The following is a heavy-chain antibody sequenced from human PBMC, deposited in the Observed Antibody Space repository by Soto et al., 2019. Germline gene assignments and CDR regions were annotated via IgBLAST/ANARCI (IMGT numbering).Heavy chain of an antibody. Sequence: SETLSLTCAVYGGSFSGYYWSWIRQPPGKGLEWIGEINHSGSTNYNPSLKSRVTISVDTSKNQFSLKLSSVTAADTAVYYCAREPYGILMDVWGKGTTVTVSX. D-gene: IGHD4-17*01. CDR3: AREPYGILMDV. CDR1: GGSFSGYY. J-gene: IGHJ6*03. V-gene: IGHV4-34*01. CDR2: INHSGST.